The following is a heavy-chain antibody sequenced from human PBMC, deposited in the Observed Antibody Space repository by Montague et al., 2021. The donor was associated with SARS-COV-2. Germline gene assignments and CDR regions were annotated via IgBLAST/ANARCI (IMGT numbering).Heavy chain of an antibody. Sequence: SETLSLTCTVSGGSISSSSYYWGWIRQPPGKGLEWIGSIYYSGSTYYNPSLKNRVTISVDTSKNQFSLKLSSVTAADTAVYYCARQMTSWWELLYYFDYWGQGTLVTVSS. CDR2: IYYSGST. CDR3: ARQMTSWWELLYYFDY. CDR1: GGSISSSSYY. J-gene: IGHJ4*02. D-gene: IGHD1-26*01. V-gene: IGHV4-39*01.